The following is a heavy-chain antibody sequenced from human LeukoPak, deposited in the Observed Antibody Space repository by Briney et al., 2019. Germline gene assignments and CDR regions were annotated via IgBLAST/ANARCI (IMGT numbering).Heavy chain of an antibody. D-gene: IGHD7-27*01. J-gene: IGHJ3*01. CDR3: ARVGVSWGGFDA. CDR1: GFTLSRYW. V-gene: IGHV3-74*03. Sequence: GGSLRLSCAASGFTLSRYWMYWVRQAPGKGLVYVARINGDGSNTAYADSVKGRFTISRDNAKNTVFLEMNSLRVEDTAVYYCARVGVSWGGFDAWDQGTMVTVSS. CDR2: INGDGSNT.